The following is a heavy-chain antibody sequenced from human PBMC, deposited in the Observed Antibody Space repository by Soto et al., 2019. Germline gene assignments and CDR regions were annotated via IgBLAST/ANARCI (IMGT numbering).Heavy chain of an antibody. D-gene: IGHD1-26*01. J-gene: IGHJ6*01. V-gene: IGHV4-4*07. CDR3: AREGASGFVMDV. CDR1: GGSIRSNY. Sequence: PSETLSLTCNVSGGSIRSNYWSWIRQPPGKALEWIGRIYTSGPTNYNPSLKSRATMLIDTSKNQFSLILSSVTAADTGVYYCAREGASGFVMDVWGEGSTVTVTS. CDR2: IYTSGPT.